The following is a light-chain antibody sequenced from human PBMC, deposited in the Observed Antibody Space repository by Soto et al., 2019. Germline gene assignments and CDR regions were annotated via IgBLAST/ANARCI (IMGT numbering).Light chain of an antibody. CDR2: DVT. CDR3: SSYGSSNTVV. V-gene: IGLV2-14*01. Sequence: QSALTQPASVSGSPGQSITISCTGTSSDIGGYNSVSWYQQHPGKVPKLLIYDVTNRPSGISNRFSGSKSGNTASLTISGLQAEYEADYYCSSYGSSNTVVFGGGTKLTVL. CDR1: SSDIGGYNS. J-gene: IGLJ3*02.